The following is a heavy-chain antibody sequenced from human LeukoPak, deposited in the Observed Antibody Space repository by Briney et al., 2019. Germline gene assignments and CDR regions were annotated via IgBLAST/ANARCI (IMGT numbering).Heavy chain of an antibody. CDR3: ARGQWFRAF. V-gene: IGHV4-34*01. Sequence: PSETLSLTCAVYGGSFSGYYWTWIRQPPGKGLEWIGEIHYSGSATYNPSLKSRVTISVDTSKNQFSLKMNSVTAADTAVYYCARGQWFRAFWSRGTPVTVSS. CDR1: GGSFSGYY. CDR2: IHYSGSA. J-gene: IGHJ4*02. D-gene: IGHD3-10*01.